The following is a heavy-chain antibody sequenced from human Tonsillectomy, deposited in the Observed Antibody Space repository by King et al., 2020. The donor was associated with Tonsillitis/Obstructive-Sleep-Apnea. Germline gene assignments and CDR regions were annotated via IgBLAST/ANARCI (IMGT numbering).Heavy chain of an antibody. CDR2: ISYDGNNK. J-gene: IGHJ3*02. Sequence: VQLVESGGGVVQPGRSLRLSCAASGFTFRKYAMHWVRQAPGKGLEWVAIISYDGNNKYYADSMKGRFTISRDNSKSTLYLQMSSLRADDTAVYYCARGRDFWSDQRDDAFDIWGQGTMVTVSS. V-gene: IGHV3-30*04. CDR3: ARGRDFWSDQRDDAFDI. CDR1: GFTFRKYA. D-gene: IGHD3-3*01.